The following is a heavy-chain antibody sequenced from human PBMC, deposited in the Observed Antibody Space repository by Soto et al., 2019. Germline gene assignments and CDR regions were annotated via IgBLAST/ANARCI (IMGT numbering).Heavy chain of an antibody. CDR3: ARLTTVNTAFDY. CDR2: IYHSGST. CDR1: GGSISSGGYS. V-gene: IGHV4-30-2*01. J-gene: IGHJ4*02. Sequence: PSETLSLTCAVSGGSISSGGYSWSWIRQPPGKGLEWIGYIYHSGSTYYNPSLKSRVTISVDRSKNQFSLKLSSVTAADTDVYYCARLTTVNTAFDYWGQGTLVTVSS. D-gene: IGHD4-17*01.